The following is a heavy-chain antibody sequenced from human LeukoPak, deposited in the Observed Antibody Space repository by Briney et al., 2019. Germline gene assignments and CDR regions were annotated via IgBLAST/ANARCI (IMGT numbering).Heavy chain of an antibody. Sequence: SGGSLRLSCAASGFTFSSYAMSWVRQAPGKGLEWVSGISGSGSSTYYADSVKGRFTISRDNSKNMLYLQMSSLRAEDTAVYYCAKVRTVVVPAAMVDYWGQGTLVTVSS. CDR2: ISGSGSST. D-gene: IGHD2-2*01. V-gene: IGHV3-23*01. CDR3: AKVRTVVVPAAMVDY. CDR1: GFTFSSYA. J-gene: IGHJ4*02.